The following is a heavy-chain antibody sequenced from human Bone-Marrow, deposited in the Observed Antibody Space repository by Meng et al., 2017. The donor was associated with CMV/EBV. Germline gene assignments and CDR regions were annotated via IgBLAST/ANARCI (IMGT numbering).Heavy chain of an antibody. Sequence: SETLSLTCSVSGGSISSAAYHWSWIRQPPGKGLEWIGYIYFSGSTYYNPSLKSRVTLSVDTSKNQFSLKLTSVTAADTAVYYCARVRDQFRYFDYWGQGTLVTVSS. CDR2: IYFSGST. V-gene: IGHV4-30-4*08. CDR3: ARVRDQFRYFDY. CDR1: GGSISSAAYH. J-gene: IGHJ4*02.